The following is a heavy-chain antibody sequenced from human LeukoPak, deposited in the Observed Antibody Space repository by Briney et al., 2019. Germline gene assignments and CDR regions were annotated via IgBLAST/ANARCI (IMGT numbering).Heavy chain of an antibody. J-gene: IGHJ4*02. CDR2: IYSGGST. V-gene: IGHV3-66*01. CDR3: VRDTYGSGSYSAQY. D-gene: IGHD3-10*01. Sequence: LEGGSVIYSGGSTYYANPVKGRFSISRDNSKNTLYLQMNSLRAEDTAVYYCVRDTYGSGSYSAQYWGQGTLVTVSS.